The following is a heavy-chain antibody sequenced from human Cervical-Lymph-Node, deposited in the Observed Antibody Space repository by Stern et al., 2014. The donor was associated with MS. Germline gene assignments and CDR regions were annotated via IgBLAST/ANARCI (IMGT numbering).Heavy chain of an antibody. V-gene: IGHV3-30*03. D-gene: IGHD2-8*01. CDR3: ARDYEDTSMLFDH. CDR1: GFTFSSYG. Sequence: VHLVESGGAVVQPGRSLRLSCAASGFTFSSYGMHWVRQAPGKGLEGVTVISYDGNHKYYAASVKGRFTISRDNSKNTLHLQMNSVTPDDTAIYYCARDYEDTSMLFDHWGQGTLVTVSS. J-gene: IGHJ4*02. CDR2: ISYDGNHK.